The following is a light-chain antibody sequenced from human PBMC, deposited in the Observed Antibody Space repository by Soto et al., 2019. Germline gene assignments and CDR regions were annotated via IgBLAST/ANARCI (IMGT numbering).Light chain of an antibody. V-gene: IGKV3-20*01. CDR2: GAS. Sequence: EIVLTQSPGTLSLSPGDRATLSCRASQSVSANYLAWYQQKPGQAPRLLIYGASSRATGIPDRFSGSGSGTDFTLTISRLEPEDFAVYFCQQHGSSPFTFGPGTKVDI. CDR3: QQHGSSPFT. J-gene: IGKJ3*01. CDR1: QSVSANY.